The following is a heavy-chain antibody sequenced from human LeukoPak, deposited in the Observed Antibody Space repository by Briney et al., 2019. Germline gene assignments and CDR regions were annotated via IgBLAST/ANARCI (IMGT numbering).Heavy chain of an antibody. V-gene: IGHV3-23*01. CDR2: ISHSVADT. CDR3: AKTRMDA. Sequence: GGSLRLSCSASGFTLSSYGMIGVRQAPGKGLEWVSTISHSVADTYYADSVKGRFTISRDNSKNALYPQMNSLRAEDTAAYYCAKTRMDAWGQGTTVTVSS. J-gene: IGHJ6*02. CDR1: GFTLSSYG.